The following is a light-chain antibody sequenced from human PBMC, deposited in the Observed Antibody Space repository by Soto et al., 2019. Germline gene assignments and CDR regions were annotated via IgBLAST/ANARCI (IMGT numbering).Light chain of an antibody. J-gene: IGLJ1*01. CDR3: SSYPWSPTLHA. CDR2: EDT. V-gene: IGLV2-23*01. Sequence: QSALTQPASVSGSPGQSITISCASSDVGNFEHISWYQQHPGKGPKLIIYEDTRRPSGISGRFSGSKSGNTASLTISGLKAEDEADYYCSSYPWSPTLHAFAPGTKVTVL. CDR1: SSDVGNFEH.